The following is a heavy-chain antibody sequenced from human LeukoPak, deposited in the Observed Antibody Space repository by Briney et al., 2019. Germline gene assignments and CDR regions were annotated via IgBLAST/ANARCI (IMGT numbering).Heavy chain of an antibody. CDR2: IRGRGSPT. J-gene: IGHJ5*02. Sequence: GGSLRLSCAASGFIFSHYVMSWVRQAPGKGLEWVSSIRGRGSPTYYADSVKGRFTISRDNSQNTVDLRIHSLRVEDTTTYYCTKDFTESDWVADLWGQGTLVIVSS. CDR3: TKDFTESDWVADL. CDR1: GFIFSHYV. D-gene: IGHD2-21*02. V-gene: IGHV3-23*01.